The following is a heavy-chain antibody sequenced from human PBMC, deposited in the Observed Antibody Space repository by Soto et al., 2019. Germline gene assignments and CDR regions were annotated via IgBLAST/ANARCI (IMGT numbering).Heavy chain of an antibody. V-gene: IGHV3-21*01. CDR2: ISSRSSYI. CDR3: AREGGLGTTVTSAGSYYYGMDV. J-gene: IGHJ6*02. Sequence: EVQLVESGGGLVKPGGSLRLSCAASGFTFSSYSMNWVRQAPGKGLEWVSSISSRSSYIYYADSVKGRFTISRDNAKNSLYLQMNSLRAEDTAVYYCAREGGLGTTVTSAGSYYYGMDVWGQGTTVTVSS. D-gene: IGHD4-17*01. CDR1: GFTFSSYS.